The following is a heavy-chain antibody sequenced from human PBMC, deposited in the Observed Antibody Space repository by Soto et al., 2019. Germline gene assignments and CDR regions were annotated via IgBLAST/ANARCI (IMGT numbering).Heavy chain of an antibody. CDR3: ARDRGEWPYTPIYFDY. CDR1: GGSIRGSY. D-gene: IGHD3-10*01. V-gene: IGHV4-59*12. Sequence: SETLSLTCSVSGGSIRGSYCSWIRQPPEKGLEWIASISYTGSATHNPSLKSRVSVSVDTSKNQFFLKLSSVTAADTAVYYCARDRGEWPYTPIYFDYWGQGTLVTVSS. CDR2: ISYTGSA. J-gene: IGHJ4*02.